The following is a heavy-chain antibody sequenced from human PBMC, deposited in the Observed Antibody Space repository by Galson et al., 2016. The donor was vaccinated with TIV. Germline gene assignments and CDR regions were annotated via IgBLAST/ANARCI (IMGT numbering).Heavy chain of an antibody. D-gene: IGHD1/OR15-1a*01. CDR3: ARDVRGTWTNMDQ. Sequence: SVKVSCKASGYTFTNYGISWVRQAPGQGLEWMGWIGTYNGDRRYAQKFRDRVTMTTDTSTSTAYLEVRSLRSDDTAVYYCARDVRGTWTNMDQWGQGTLVTVSS. J-gene: IGHJ4*02. CDR1: GYTFTNYG. CDR2: IGTYNGDR. V-gene: IGHV1-18*01.